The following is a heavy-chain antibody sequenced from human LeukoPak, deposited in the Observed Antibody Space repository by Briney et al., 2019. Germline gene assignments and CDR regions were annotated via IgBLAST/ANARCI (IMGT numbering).Heavy chain of an antibody. CDR1: GGSISSYY. J-gene: IGHJ4*02. CDR2: IYSSGST. V-gene: IGHV4-4*07. CDR3: ARGIYYFDY. Sequence: SETLSLTCTVSGGSISSYYWSWIRQPAGKGLKWIGRIYSSGSTNYNPSLKSRVTMSVDTSKNQFSLKLSSVTAADTAVYYCARGIYYFDYWGQGTLVTVSS.